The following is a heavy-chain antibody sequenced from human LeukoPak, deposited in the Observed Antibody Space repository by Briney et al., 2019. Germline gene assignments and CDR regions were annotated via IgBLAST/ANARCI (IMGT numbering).Heavy chain of an antibody. Sequence: TGGSLRLSCAASGFTFDDYGMSWVRQAPGKGLEWVSGINWNGGSTGYADSVKGRFTISRDNAKNSLYLQMNSLRAEDTAVYYCAKDPNYYDILTGYYGYWGQGTLVTVSS. V-gene: IGHV3-20*04. J-gene: IGHJ4*02. CDR2: INWNGGST. CDR3: AKDPNYYDILTGYYGY. D-gene: IGHD3-9*01. CDR1: GFTFDDYG.